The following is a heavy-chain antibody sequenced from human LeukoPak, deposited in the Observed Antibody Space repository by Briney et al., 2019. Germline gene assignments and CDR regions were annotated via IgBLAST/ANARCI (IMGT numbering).Heavy chain of an antibody. J-gene: IGHJ6*02. V-gene: IGHV4-31*03. CDR1: GGSISSGGYY. D-gene: IGHD2-15*01. Sequence: PSQTLSLTCTVSGGSISSGGYYWSWIRQPPGKGLEWIGYIYYSGSTYYNPSLKSRVTISIDTPNNQFSLKLRSVTAADTAVYYCARDGGGSLYGMDVWGQGTTVTVSS. CDR2: IYYSGST. CDR3: ARDGGGSLYGMDV.